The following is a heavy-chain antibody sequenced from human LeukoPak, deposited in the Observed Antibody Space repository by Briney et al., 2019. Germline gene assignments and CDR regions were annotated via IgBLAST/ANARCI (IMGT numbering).Heavy chain of an antibody. D-gene: IGHD5-24*01. CDR1: GGTFISYA. V-gene: IGHV1-69*05. CDR2: IIPIFGTA. CDR3: AHRDGYNIDY. J-gene: IGHJ4*02. Sequence: ASVKVSCKASGGTFISYAISWVRQAPGQGLEWMGGIIPIFGTANYAQKFQGRVTITTDESTSTAYMELSSLRSEDTAVYYCAHRDGYNIDYWGQGTLVTVSS.